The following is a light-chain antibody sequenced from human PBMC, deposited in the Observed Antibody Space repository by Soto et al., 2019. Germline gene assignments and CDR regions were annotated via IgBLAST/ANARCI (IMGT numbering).Light chain of an antibody. V-gene: IGKV3-20*01. CDR3: QQYGSSSWT. Sequence: EIVLTQSPGTLSLSPGERATLSCRASQSVSTSYLAWYQQKPGQAPRLLIYGASSRATGIPDRFSGSGSGTDFTLTINRLEPDDFAVYYCQQYGSSSWTFGQGTKVEIK. CDR2: GAS. CDR1: QSVSTSY. J-gene: IGKJ1*01.